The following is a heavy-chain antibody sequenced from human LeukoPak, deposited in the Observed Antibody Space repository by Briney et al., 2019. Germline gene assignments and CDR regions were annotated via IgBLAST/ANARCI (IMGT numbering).Heavy chain of an antibody. V-gene: IGHV1-3*01. CDR1: GYTFTPYA. CDR2: IIAGNGDT. Sequence: ASVKVSCKASGYTFTPYAIHWMRQAPGQRLEWMGWIIAGNGDTKYSQNFQGRLTFTRDTSASTAYMELSSLRSEDTAVYYCARARVPVPAQPNWFDPWGQGTLVTVSS. D-gene: IGHD2-2*01. CDR3: ARARVPVPAQPNWFDP. J-gene: IGHJ5*02.